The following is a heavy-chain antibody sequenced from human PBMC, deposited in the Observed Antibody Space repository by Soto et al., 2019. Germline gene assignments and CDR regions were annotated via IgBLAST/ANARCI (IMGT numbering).Heavy chain of an antibody. V-gene: IGHV3-33*06. CDR1: GFSFRDYG. Sequence: PXVCLRLACAACGFSFRDYGMHWVRQAPGKGLEWVAIIWYDVSNKYYGESVKGRFTISRDNSKNILYLQMSSLRAEDTAVYLCAKRKGTGAAAKNFDLWGQGTLVTVSS. CDR2: IWYDVSNK. D-gene: IGHD6-13*01. J-gene: IGHJ4*02. CDR3: AKRKGTGAAAKNFDL.